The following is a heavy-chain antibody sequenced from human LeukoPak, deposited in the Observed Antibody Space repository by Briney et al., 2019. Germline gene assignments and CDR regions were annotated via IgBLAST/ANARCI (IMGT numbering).Heavy chain of an antibody. J-gene: IGHJ4*02. CDR1: GFTFGDYA. CDR2: IRSKAYGGTT. CDR3: TRDPVYSSGWQHDPGMWPPLEGTDY. Sequence: GGSLRLSCTASGFTFGDYAMSWVRQAPGKGLEWVGFIRSKAYGGTTEYAASVKGRFTISRDDSKRTAYLQMNSLKTEDTAVYYCTRDPVYSSGWQHDPGMWPPLEGTDYWGQGTLVTVSS. D-gene: IGHD6-19*01. V-gene: IGHV3-49*04.